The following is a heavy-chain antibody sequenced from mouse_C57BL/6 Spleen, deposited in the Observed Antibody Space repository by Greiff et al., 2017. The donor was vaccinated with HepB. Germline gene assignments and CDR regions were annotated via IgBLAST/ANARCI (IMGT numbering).Heavy chain of an antibody. CDR1: GYSFTGYY. V-gene: IGHV1-42*01. D-gene: IGHD2-4*01. CDR3: APYDYDDYAMDY. Sequence: DVQLVESGPELVKPGASVKISCKASGYSFTGYYMNWVKQSPEKSLEWIGEINPSTGGTTYNQKFKAKATLTVDKSSSTAYMQLKSLTSEDSAVYYCAPYDYDDYAMDYWGQGTSVTVSS. CDR2: INPSTGGT. J-gene: IGHJ4*01.